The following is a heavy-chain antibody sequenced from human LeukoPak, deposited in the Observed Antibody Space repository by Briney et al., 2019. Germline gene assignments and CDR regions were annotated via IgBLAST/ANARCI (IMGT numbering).Heavy chain of an antibody. CDR2: ISPYNGNT. V-gene: IGHV1-18*01. CDR1: GYTCTSYG. D-gene: IGHD2-21*01. Sequence: ASVKVSCKASGYTCTSYGNSWVRLAQGQGLEWMGWISPYNGNTNYAPKLQGRLTMTTDTSTSTAYMELRSLRSDDTAVYYCARDRQCGYWGQGALVTVSS. CDR3: ARDRQCGY. J-gene: IGHJ4*02.